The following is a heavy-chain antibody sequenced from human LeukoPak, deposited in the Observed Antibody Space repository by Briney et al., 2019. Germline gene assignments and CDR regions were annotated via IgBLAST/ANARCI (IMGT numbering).Heavy chain of an antibody. CDR1: GGTFSSYA. D-gene: IGHD3-3*01. J-gene: IGHJ5*02. V-gene: IGHV1-69*13. CDR2: IIPIFGTA. CDR3: ARGHPGLLRSLEWSQNWFDP. Sequence: ASVKVSCKASGGTFSSYAISWVRQATGQGLEWMGGIIPIFGTANYAQKFQGRVTITADESTSTAYMELSSLRSEDTAVYYCARGHPGLLRSLEWSQNWFDPWGQGTLVTVSS.